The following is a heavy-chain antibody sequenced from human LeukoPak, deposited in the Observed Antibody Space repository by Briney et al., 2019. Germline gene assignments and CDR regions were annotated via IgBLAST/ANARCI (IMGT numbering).Heavy chain of an antibody. D-gene: IGHD3-22*01. CDR3: AREGYDSSGFDFDY. J-gene: IGHJ4*02. CDR2: ITPHNGGT. V-gene: IGHV1-2*02. Sequence: GASVKVSCKASGYTFTGYYIHWVRQAPGQGLEWMGWITPHNGGTNYAQKFQGGVTMTRDTSISTAYMELSRLRSDDTAVYYCAREGYDSSGFDFDYWGQGTLVTVSS. CDR1: GYTFTGYY.